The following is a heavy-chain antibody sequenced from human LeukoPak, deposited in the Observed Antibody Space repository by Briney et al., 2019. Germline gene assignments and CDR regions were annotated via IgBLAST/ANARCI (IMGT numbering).Heavy chain of an antibody. CDR1: GFTFNSYG. Sequence: GGSLRLSCAASGFTFNSYGIHWVRQAPSKGLEWVGLIKSKANGETRDYAAPVKGRFTISRDDSDNTLYLQMNSLKSEDTGVYYCVTELSGSFPTWGQGTLVTVSS. V-gene: IGHV3-15*01. CDR2: IKSKANGETR. CDR3: VTELSGSFPT. J-gene: IGHJ4*02. D-gene: IGHD1-26*01.